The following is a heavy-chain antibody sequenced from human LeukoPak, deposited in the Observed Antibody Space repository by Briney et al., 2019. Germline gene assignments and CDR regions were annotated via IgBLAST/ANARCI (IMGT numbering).Heavy chain of an antibody. Sequence: ASVKVSCKASGYTFTGYYMHWVRQAPGQGLEWMGRINPNSGGTNYAQKFQGRVTMTRDTSISTAYMELSRLRSDDTAVYYCTTEDFGGNSEWTDFRGQGTLVTVSS. J-gene: IGHJ4*02. D-gene: IGHD4-23*01. CDR1: GYTFTGYY. CDR3: TTEDFGGNSEWTDF. CDR2: INPNSGGT. V-gene: IGHV1-2*06.